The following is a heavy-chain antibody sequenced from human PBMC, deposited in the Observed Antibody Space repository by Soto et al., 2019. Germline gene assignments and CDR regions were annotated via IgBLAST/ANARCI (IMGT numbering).Heavy chain of an antibody. CDR3: ARALFYYGSSDSYLDH. CDR1: GYTFTSYS. V-gene: IGHV1-46*01. Sequence: QVQLVQSGAEVKKPGASVRVSCKASGYTFTSYSMHWVRQAPGQGLGWMGIINPSGGSTSYAQKFQDRVTMTRDTSTSTIYMELSSLTSEDTAVYYCARALFYYGSSDSYLDHWGQGTLVTVSS. J-gene: IGHJ4*02. CDR2: INPSGGST. D-gene: IGHD3-22*01.